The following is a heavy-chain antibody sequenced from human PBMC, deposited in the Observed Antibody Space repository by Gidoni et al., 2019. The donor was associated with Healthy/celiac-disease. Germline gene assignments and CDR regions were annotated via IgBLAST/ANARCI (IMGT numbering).Heavy chain of an antibody. J-gene: IGHJ3*02. D-gene: IGHD2-2*02. CDR1: GDSAPSNTAA. CDR3: ARVVAPKDIVVVPAAIKGAFDI. CDR2: TYYRSKWYN. V-gene: IGHV6-1*01. Sequence: QVQLQQSGPGPVKPSQTLSLTCAISGDSAPSNTAASNWTRQSPSRGLEWLGRTYYRSKWYNDYAVSVKSRITINPDTSKNQFSLQLNSVTPEDTAVYYCARVVAPKDIVVVPAAIKGAFDIWGQGTMVTVSS.